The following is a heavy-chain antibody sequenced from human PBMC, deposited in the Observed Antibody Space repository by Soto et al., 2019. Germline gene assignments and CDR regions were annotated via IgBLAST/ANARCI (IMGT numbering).Heavy chain of an antibody. J-gene: IGHJ5*02. D-gene: IGHD6-13*01. CDR2: MIPNSGNT. V-gene: IGHV1-8*01. Sequence: ASVKVSCKASGYTFTSYDINWVRQATGQGLEWMGWMIPNSGNTGYAQKFQGRVTMTRNTSISTAYMELSSLRSEDTAVYYCARAYSSSWYFALYNWFDPWGQGTLVTVSS. CDR1: GYTFTSYD. CDR3: ARAYSSSWYFALYNWFDP.